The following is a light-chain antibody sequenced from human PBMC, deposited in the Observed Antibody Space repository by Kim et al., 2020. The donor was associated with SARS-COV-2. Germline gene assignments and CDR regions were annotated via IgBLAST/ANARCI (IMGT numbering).Light chain of an antibody. CDR3: NSRDSSGNHYV. J-gene: IGLJ1*01. Sequence: ALGQTVRITCHGDSLRSYYASWYQQQPGQAPVLVIYGKNNRPSGIPDRFSGSSSGNTASLTITGGQAEDEADYYCNSRDSSGNHYVFGAGTKVTVL. CDR2: GKN. CDR1: SLRSYY. V-gene: IGLV3-19*01.